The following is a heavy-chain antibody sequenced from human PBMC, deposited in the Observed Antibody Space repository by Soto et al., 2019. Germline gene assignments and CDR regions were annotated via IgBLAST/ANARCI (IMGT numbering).Heavy chain of an antibody. CDR2: IIPIFGTA. CDR3: ARSHTYYDFWSGYGGPYYYYGMDV. CDR1: GGTFSSYA. D-gene: IGHD3-3*01. J-gene: IGHJ6*02. V-gene: IGHV1-69*13. Sequence: GASVKVSCKASGGTFSSYAISWVRHAPGQGLEWMGGIIPIFGTANYAQKFQGRVTITADESTSTAYMELSSLRSEDTAVYYCARSHTYYDFWSGYGGPYYYYGMDVWGQGTTVTVSS.